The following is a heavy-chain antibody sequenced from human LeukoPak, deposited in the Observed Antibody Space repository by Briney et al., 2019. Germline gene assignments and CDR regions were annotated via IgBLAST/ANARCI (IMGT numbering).Heavy chain of an antibody. CDR2: INPSGGST. CDR3: ARDLESYGDYGY. Sequence: GASVKVSCKASGYTFTSYYMHWVRQAPGQGLEWMGIINPSGGSTSYAQKFQGRVTMTRDMSTSTVYMELSSLRSEDTAVYYCARDLESYGDYGYWGQGTLVTVSS. CDR1: GYTFTSYY. J-gene: IGHJ4*02. V-gene: IGHV1-46*01. D-gene: IGHD4-17*01.